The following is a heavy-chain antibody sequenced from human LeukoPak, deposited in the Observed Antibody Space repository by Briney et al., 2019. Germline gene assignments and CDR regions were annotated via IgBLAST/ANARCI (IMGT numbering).Heavy chain of an antibody. CDR2: IYSGGST. CDR3: ASGYCDSSGYYDAFDI. Sequence: GGSLRLSCAASGFTVSSNYMSWVRQAPGKGLEWVSVIYSGGSTYYADSVKGRFTISRDNSKNTLYLQMNSLRAEDTAVYYCASGYCDSSGYYDAFDIWGQGTMVTVSS. J-gene: IGHJ3*02. D-gene: IGHD3-22*01. CDR1: GFTVSSNY. V-gene: IGHV3-53*01.